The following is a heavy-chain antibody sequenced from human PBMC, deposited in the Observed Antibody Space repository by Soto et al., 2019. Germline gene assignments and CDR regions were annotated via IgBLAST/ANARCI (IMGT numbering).Heavy chain of an antibody. J-gene: IGHJ5*02. CDR2: ISYDGSNK. CDR1: GFTFSTYA. Sequence: QVQLVESGGGVVQPERSLRLSCAASGFTFSTYAMHWVRQAPGKGLEWVAVISYDGSNKYYADSVKGRFTISRDSSKNALYLLMNRLRAEDTAVYYCVGEDSITFETGWFDPWGQGTLVTVSS. CDR3: VGEDSITFETGWFDP. D-gene: IGHD3-22*01. V-gene: IGHV3-30-3*01.